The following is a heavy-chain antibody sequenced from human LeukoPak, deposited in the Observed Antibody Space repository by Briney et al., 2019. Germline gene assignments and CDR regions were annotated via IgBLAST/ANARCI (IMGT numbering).Heavy chain of an antibody. CDR1: GYSISSGYY. CDR2: IFHSGRT. V-gene: IGHV4-38-2*02. CDR3: ARPQVGATSGFDY. Sequence: SETLSLTCTVSGYSISSGYYWGWIRQSPGKGLEWIESIFHSGRTYYNPSLRSRVTISVDTSKNQFSLALTSATDTDTAVYYCARPQVGATSGFDYWGQGTLVTVSS. D-gene: IGHD1-26*01. J-gene: IGHJ4*02.